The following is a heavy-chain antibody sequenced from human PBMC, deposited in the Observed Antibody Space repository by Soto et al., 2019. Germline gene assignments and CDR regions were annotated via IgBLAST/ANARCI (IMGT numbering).Heavy chain of an antibody. D-gene: IGHD3-3*01. Sequence: QLHLVQSGAVVKKPGASVTVSCSASGYPVTAYYMHWVRQAPGLRLEWMGGIHPATGAAKYTQTMQGRGTLCVHTASRTAFMELSGLTSEDTAILNCARGGGVGVAGSAAFDMWGQGTLVTVSS. CDR3: ARGGGVGVAGSAAFDM. CDR2: IHPATGAA. V-gene: IGHV1-2*02. CDR1: GYPVTAYY. J-gene: IGHJ3*02.